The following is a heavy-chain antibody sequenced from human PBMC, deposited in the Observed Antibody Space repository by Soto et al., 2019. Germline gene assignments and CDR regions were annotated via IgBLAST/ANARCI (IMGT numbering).Heavy chain of an antibody. J-gene: IGHJ4*02. Sequence: PSEPLSLTCRVSDGSMNSDSSYWGWIRQPPGKGLEWIGVINHSGSTYHNLSLKGRVTMSVDASRNQFSLKLTSMTAADTAVYYCARLGGYVSVGYYYLWDSWGQGTLVTVSS. D-gene: IGHD3-22*01. CDR2: INHSGST. CDR3: ARLGGYVSVGYYYLWDS. V-gene: IGHV4-39*01. CDR1: DGSMNSDSSY.